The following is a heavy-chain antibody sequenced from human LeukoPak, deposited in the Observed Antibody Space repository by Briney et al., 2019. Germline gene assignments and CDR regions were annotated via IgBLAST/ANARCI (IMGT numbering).Heavy chain of an antibody. D-gene: IGHD2-2*01. CDR2: ISSSGSTM. CDR1: GFSLSRFE. J-gene: IGHJ4*02. CDR3: ASTSDYFDY. V-gene: IGHV3-48*03. Sequence: GGSLRLSCEASGFSLSRFEMSWVRQGPGKGLEWVSYISSSGSTMYYADSVKGRFTISRDNAKNSLYLQMNSLRAEDTAVYYCASTSDYFDYWGQGTLVTVSS.